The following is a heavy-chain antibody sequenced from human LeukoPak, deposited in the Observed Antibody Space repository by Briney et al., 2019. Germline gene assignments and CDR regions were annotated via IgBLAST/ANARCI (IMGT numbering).Heavy chain of an antibody. D-gene: IGHD2-15*01. CDR2: IGVTGDT. J-gene: IGHJ2*01. V-gene: IGHV3-13*01. CDR3: TREFCGSRAACAGGFYYDV. Sequence: PGGSLRLSCAASGFTFSSYDFHWVRQVPGKGLEWVSAIGVTGDTYYADSVKGRFTISRENAANSLYLQMHSLRAGDTALYYCTREFCGSRAACAGGFYYDVWGRGTLVTVSP. CDR1: GFTFSSYD.